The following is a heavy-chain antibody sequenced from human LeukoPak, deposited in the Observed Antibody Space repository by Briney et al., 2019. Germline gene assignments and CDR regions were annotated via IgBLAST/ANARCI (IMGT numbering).Heavy chain of an antibody. CDR1: GFTFSSYG. CDR3: AKDGYSSGEGY. J-gene: IGHJ4*02. Sequence: GGSLRLSCAASGFTFSSYGMHWVRQAPGKGLEWVAVISYDGSNKYYADSVKGRFTVSRDNSKNTLCLQMNSLRAEDTAVYYCAKDGYSSGEGYWGQGTLVTVSS. D-gene: IGHD6-19*01. V-gene: IGHV3-30*18. CDR2: ISYDGSNK.